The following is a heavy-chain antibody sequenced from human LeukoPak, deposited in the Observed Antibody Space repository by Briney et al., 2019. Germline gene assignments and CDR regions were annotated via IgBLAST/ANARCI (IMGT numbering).Heavy chain of an antibody. V-gene: IGHV4-34*01. D-gene: IGHD6-19*01. Sequence: PSETLSLTCAVYGGSFSGYYWSWIRQPPGKGLEWIGEINRSGSTNYNPSLKSRVTISVDTSKNQFSLQLRSVTAADTAVYYCARSIAVAGNDAFDIWGRGTMVTVSS. CDR3: ARSIAVAGNDAFDI. J-gene: IGHJ3*02. CDR2: INRSGST. CDR1: GGSFSGYY.